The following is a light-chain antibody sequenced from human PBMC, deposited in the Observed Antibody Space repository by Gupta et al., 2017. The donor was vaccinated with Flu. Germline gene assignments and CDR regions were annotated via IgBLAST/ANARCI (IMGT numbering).Light chain of an antibody. CDR3: QKYDNDPRT. CDR2: SAS. J-gene: IGKJ1*01. V-gene: IGKV1-27*01. CDR1: QDIGRF. Sequence: PTSLSAFVGDRVTITCRTSQDIGRFLAWYQQKPGIAPKLLVYSASSLHSAVPSRFSASGSGTEFTLTISSLQPDDVATYYCQKYDNDPRTFGQGTRV.